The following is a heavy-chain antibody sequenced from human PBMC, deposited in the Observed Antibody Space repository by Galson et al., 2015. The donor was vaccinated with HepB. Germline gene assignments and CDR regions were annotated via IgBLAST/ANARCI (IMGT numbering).Heavy chain of an antibody. J-gene: IGHJ4*02. CDR1: GYTFTSYY. CDR3: ARASGSGWSRYYFDY. V-gene: IGHV1-46*01. CDR2: INPSGGRT. D-gene: IGHD6-19*01. Sequence: SVKVSCKASGYTFTSYYMHWVRQAPGQGLEWMGIINPSGGRTSYAQKFQGRVTMTRDTSTSTVYMELSSLRSEDTAVYYCARASGSGWSRYYFDYWGQGTLVTVSS.